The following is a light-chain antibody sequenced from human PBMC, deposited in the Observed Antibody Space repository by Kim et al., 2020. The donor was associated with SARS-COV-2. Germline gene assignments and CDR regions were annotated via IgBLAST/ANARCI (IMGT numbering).Light chain of an antibody. CDR2: QDS. CDR1: KLGDKY. CDR3: QAWDSSTGGV. J-gene: IGLJ1*01. V-gene: IGLV3-1*01. Sequence: SYELTQPPSVSVSPGQTASITCSGDKLGDKYACWYQQKPGQSPVLVIYQDSKRPSGIPERFSGSNSGNTATLTISGTQAMDAADYYCQAWDSSTGGVFET.